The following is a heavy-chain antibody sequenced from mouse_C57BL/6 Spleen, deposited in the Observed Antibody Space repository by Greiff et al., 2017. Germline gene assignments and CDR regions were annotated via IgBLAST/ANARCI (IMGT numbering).Heavy chain of an antibody. V-gene: IGHV1-80*01. CDR1: GYAFSSYW. J-gene: IGHJ4*01. CDR3: ARERGYHYAMDY. Sequence: QVQLQQSGAELVKPGASVKISCKASGYAFSSYWMNWVKQRPGKGLEWIGQIYPGDGDTNYNGKFKGKATLTADKSSSTAYMQRSSLTSEDSAVYFCARERGYHYAMDYWGQGTSVTVSS. CDR2: IYPGDGDT. D-gene: IGHD2-2*01.